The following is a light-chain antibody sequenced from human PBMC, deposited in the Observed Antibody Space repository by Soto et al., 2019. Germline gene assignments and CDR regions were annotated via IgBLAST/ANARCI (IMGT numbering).Light chain of an antibody. CDR1: QSISSY. CDR2: AAS. J-gene: IGKJ1*01. Sequence: DIQMTQSPSSLSASVGDRVTITFRASQSISSYLHWYQQKPGKAPKLLIYAASTFQSGVPSRFSGSGAGTEFTLTISSLQREDFAIYYCQQSYSSTWTFGQGTKVDIK. V-gene: IGKV1-39*01. CDR3: QQSYSSTWT.